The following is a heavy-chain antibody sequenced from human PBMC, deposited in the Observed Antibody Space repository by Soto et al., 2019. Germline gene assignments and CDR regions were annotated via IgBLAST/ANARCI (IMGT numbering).Heavy chain of an antibody. D-gene: IGHD2-15*01. CDR3: AKVIPHFSGGSCYSNSEYYFDY. CDR1: GFTFSSYA. CDR2: ISGSGGST. V-gene: IGHV3-23*01. Sequence: GGSLRLSCAASGFTFSSYAMSWVRQAPGKGLEWVSAISGSGGSTYYADSVKGRFTISRDNPKNTLYLQMNSLRAEDTAVYYCAKVIPHFSGGSCYSNSEYYFDYSGQGTLVTVPS. J-gene: IGHJ4*02.